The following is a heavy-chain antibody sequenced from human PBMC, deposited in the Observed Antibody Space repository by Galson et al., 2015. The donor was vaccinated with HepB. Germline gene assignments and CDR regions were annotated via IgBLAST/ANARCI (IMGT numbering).Heavy chain of an antibody. CDR2: IYWNDDK. CDR3: ARSRKLGMNFDY. V-gene: IGHV2-5*01. Sequence: PALVKPTQTLTLTCTFSGFSLSTSGVAVGWIRQPPGKALEWLALIYWNDDKRYSPSLKSRATITKDTSKNQVVLTLTNMDPMDTGTYYCARSRKLGMNFDYWGQGTLVTVSS. CDR1: GFSLSTSGVA. D-gene: IGHD7-27*01. J-gene: IGHJ4*02.